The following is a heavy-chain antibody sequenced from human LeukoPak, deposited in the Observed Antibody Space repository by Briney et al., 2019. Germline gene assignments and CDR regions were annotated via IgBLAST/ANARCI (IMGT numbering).Heavy chain of an antibody. CDR2: ISYSGST. D-gene: IGHD5-24*01. J-gene: IGHJ4*02. V-gene: IGHV4-30-4*01. CDR1: GGSISSGDYY. CDR3: GRSDGYNFNF. Sequence: SQTLSLTGAVSGGSISSGDYYWSWIRQPPGKGLEWIGYISYSGSTYYNPSLKSRVAISIDTSKSQFSLKLSSVTAADTAVYYCGRSDGYNFNFWGQGTLVTVSS.